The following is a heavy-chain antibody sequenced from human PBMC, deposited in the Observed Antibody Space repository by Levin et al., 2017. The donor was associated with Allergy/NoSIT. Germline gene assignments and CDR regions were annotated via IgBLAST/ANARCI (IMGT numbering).Heavy chain of an antibody. CDR1: GYTFIDSH. CDR3: AREVTSSWFDY. V-gene: IGHV1-2*02. J-gene: IGHJ4*02. D-gene: IGHD6-13*01. CDR2: INATTGGT. Sequence: PGGSLRLSCKASGYTFIDSHLHWVREAPGRGLEWMGWINATTGGTKYAQIFQGRLTVTRDTSTSTVYMELRGLRFDDAAIYYCAREVTSSWFDYWGQGTLVTVSS.